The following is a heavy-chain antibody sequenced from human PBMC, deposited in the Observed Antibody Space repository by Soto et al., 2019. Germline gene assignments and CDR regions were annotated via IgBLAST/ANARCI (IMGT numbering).Heavy chain of an antibody. CDR1: GYSFAGYW. V-gene: IGHV5-10-1*01. CDR2: IDPSDSQT. Sequence: RESLKISCKGSGYSFAGYWITWVRQKPGKGLEWMGRIDPSDSQTYYSPSFRGHVTISVTKSITTVFLQWSSLRASDAAMYYCARQIYDSDTGPNFQYYFDSWGQGTPVTVSS. D-gene: IGHD3-22*01. J-gene: IGHJ4*02. CDR3: ARQIYDSDTGPNFQYYFDS.